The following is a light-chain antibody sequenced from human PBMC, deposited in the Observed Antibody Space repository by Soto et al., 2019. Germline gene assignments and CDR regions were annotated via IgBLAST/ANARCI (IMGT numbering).Light chain of an antibody. CDR2: DVS. CDR1: HSVSSNY. CDR3: QQYGISPT. Sequence: EIVLTQSPGTLSLSPGERATLSCRSSHSVSSNYLAWYQQKPGQAPRLLIYDVSSRATGIPDRFSGSGSGTDFPLTISTLEPVDFAVYSCQQYGISPTFGQGTKVEIK. J-gene: IGKJ1*01. V-gene: IGKV3-20*01.